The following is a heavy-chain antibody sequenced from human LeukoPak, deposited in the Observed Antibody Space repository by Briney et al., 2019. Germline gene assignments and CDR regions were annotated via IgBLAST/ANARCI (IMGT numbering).Heavy chain of an antibody. Sequence: GASVKVSCKASGGTFSSYAISWVRQAPGQGLEWMGGIIPIFGTANYAQKFQGRVTITTDESTSTAYMELSSLRSEDTAVYYCARGQRSDILTGYYHYYYYGMDVWGQGTTVTVSS. CDR3: ARGQRSDILTGYYHYYYYGMDV. V-gene: IGHV1-69*05. D-gene: IGHD3-9*01. CDR2: IIPIFGTA. CDR1: GGTFSSYA. J-gene: IGHJ6*02.